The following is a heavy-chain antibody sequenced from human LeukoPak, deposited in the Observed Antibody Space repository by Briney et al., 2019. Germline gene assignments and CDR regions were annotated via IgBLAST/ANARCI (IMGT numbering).Heavy chain of an antibody. CDR3: ARDNTGYYYGSGSYYKVATEHDSRRSDDAFDI. D-gene: IGHD3-10*01. CDR1: GFTVSSNY. J-gene: IGHJ3*02. CDR2: IYSGGST. Sequence: GGSLRLSCAASGFTVSSNYMSWVRQAPGKGLEWVSVIYSGGSTYYADSVKGRFTISRDNSKNTLYLQMNSLRAEDTAVYYCARDNTGYYYGSGSYYKVATEHDSRRSDDAFDIWGQGTMVTVSS. V-gene: IGHV3-66*01.